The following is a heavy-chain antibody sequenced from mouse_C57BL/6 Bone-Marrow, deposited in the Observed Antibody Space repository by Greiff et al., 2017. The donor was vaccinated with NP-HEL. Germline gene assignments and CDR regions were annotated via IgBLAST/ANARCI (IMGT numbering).Heavy chain of an antibody. CDR1: GYSITSGYD. D-gene: IGHD3-3*01. CDR2: ISYSGST. Sequence: ESGPGMVKPSQSLSLTCTVTGYSITSGYDWHWIRHFPGNQLEWMGYISYSGSTNYNPSLKSRISITHDTSKNHFFLKLNSVTTEDTATYYCASRDGYAMDYWGQGTSVTVSS. CDR3: ASRDGYAMDY. J-gene: IGHJ4*01. V-gene: IGHV3-1*01.